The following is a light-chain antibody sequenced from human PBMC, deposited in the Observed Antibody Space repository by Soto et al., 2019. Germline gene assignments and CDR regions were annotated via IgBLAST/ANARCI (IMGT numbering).Light chain of an antibody. CDR3: CSYAGRYTWV. J-gene: IGLJ3*02. V-gene: IGLV2-11*01. CDR2: DVS. CDR1: SNDVGGNNH. Sequence: QSALTQPRSVSGSPGQSMTISCTGSSNDVGGNNHVSWYQQHPGKAPKLMIYDVSMRPSGVPVRFSGSKSGNTASLTISGLQAEDEADYYCCSYAGRYTWVFGGGTKLTVL.